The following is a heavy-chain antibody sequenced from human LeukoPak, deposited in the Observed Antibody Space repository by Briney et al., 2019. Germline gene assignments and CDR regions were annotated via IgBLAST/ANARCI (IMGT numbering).Heavy chain of an antibody. J-gene: IGHJ4*02. D-gene: IGHD3-9*01. CDR2: IYYSGST. V-gene: IGHV4-59*01. CDR3: ARADYDILTGYHGLYYFDY. Sequence: SETLSLTCAVSGGSISSYYWSWIRQPPGKGLEWIGYIYYSGSTNYNPSLKSRVTISVDTSKNQFSLKLSSVTAADTAVYYCARADYDILTGYHGLYYFDYWGQGTLVTLSS. CDR1: GGSISSYY.